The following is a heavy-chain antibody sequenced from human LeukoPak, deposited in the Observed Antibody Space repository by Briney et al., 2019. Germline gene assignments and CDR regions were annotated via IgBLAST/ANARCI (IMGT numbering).Heavy chain of an antibody. CDR1: GGSIRSSYYY. V-gene: IGHV4-39*07. CDR3: ARGSRGSSWYYYYYGMDV. Sequence: SETLSLTCTVSGGSIRSSYYYWGWIRQPPGKGLEWIGEINHSGSTNYNPSLKSRVTISVDTSKNQFSLKLSSVTAADTAVYYCARGSRGSSWYYYYYGMDVWGQGTTVTVSS. D-gene: IGHD6-13*01. J-gene: IGHJ6*02. CDR2: INHSGST.